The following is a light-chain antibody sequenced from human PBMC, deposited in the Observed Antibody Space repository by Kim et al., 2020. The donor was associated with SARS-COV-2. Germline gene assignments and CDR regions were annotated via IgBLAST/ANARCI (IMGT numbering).Light chain of an antibody. CDR3: CSYAGRYTYV. V-gene: IGLV2-11*01. Sequence: GQSVTISCTGTSSDVGTYNSVSWYQQHPGEVPKVVMYDVNKWPSGVPDRFSASNSGNTASLTISGLRPEDEADYYCCSYAGRYTYVFGTGTKVTVL. CDR1: SSDVGTYNS. CDR2: DVN. J-gene: IGLJ1*01.